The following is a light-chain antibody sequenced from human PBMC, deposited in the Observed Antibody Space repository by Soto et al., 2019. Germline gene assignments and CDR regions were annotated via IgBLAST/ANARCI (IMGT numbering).Light chain of an antibody. Sequence: DIVLTQSPGTLSLSPGERATLSCRASQSVSSNLAWYQQKPGQAPRLLIYGASTRAAGIPARFSGSGSGTDFTLTITSLQSEDFAVYYCQQRSNWLLTFGGGTKVDIK. CDR2: GAS. CDR3: QQRSNWLLT. V-gene: IGKV3-15*01. J-gene: IGKJ4*01. CDR1: QSVSSN.